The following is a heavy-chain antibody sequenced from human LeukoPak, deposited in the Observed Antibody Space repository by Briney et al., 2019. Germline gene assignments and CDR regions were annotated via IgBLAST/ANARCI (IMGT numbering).Heavy chain of an antibody. Sequence: SETLSLTCTVSGGSISSSSYYWGWIRQPPGKGLEWIGSIYYSGSTYYNPSLKSRVTISVVTSKNQFSLKLSSVTAADTAVYYCARDRIGVSLGSYFDYWGQGTLVTVSS. CDR3: ARDRIGVSLGSYFDY. CDR1: GGSISSSSYY. D-gene: IGHD3-3*01. CDR2: IYYSGST. J-gene: IGHJ4*02. V-gene: IGHV4-39*07.